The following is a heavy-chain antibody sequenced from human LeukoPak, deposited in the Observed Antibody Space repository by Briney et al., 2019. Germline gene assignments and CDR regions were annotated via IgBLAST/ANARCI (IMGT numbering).Heavy chain of an antibody. D-gene: IGHD2-2*02. Sequence: ASVKVSCKASGYTFTGYYMHWVRQAPGQGLEWMGWINPNSGGTNYAQKFQGWVTMTRDTSISTAYMELSRLRSEDTAVYYCARGVVVVPAAITDAFDIWGQGTMVTVSS. CDR3: ARGVVVVPAAITDAFDI. J-gene: IGHJ3*02. CDR2: INPNSGGT. CDR1: GYTFTGYY. V-gene: IGHV1-2*04.